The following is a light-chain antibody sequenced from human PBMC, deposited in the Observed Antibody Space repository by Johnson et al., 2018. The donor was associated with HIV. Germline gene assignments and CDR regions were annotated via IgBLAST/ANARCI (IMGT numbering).Light chain of an antibody. CDR3: GTWESSLRSGF. J-gene: IGLJ1*01. V-gene: IGLV1-51*02. Sequence: QSVLTQPPSVSAAPGQMVTISCSGSSSNIGRNYVSWYQQLPGTAPKLLIYQNTWRPSWIPDRFSGSTSGASATLGITGLQTGDQADYYCGTWESSLRSGFFGTGTKVTVL. CDR2: QNT. CDR1: SSNIGRNY.